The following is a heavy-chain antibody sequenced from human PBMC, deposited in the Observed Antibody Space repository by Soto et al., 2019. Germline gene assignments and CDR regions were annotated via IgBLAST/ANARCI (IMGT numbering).Heavy chain of an antibody. CDR2: IYYSGST. V-gene: IGHV4-39*01. J-gene: IGHJ4*02. CDR1: GGSISSSSYY. D-gene: IGHD1-26*01. Sequence: PSETLSLTCTVSGGSISSSSYYWGWIRQPPGKGLEWIGSIYYSGSTNYNPSLKSRVTISVDTSKNQFSLKLSSVTAADTAVYYCARQLRGSSLDFDYWGQGTLVTVS. CDR3: ARQLRGSSLDFDY.